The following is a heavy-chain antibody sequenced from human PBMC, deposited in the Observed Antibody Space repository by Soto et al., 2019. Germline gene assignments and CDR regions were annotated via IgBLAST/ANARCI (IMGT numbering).Heavy chain of an antibody. CDR1: GFTFSSYG. D-gene: IGHD2-2*01. Sequence: QVQLVESGGGVVQPGRSLRLSCAASGFTFSSYGMHWVRQAPGKGLEWVAVIWYDGSNKYYADSVKGRFTISRDNSKNTLYLQMNSLRAEDTAVYYCARDARCSSTSCPPYYGMDVWGQGTTVTVSS. CDR3: ARDARCSSTSCPPYYGMDV. CDR2: IWYDGSNK. J-gene: IGHJ6*02. V-gene: IGHV3-33*01.